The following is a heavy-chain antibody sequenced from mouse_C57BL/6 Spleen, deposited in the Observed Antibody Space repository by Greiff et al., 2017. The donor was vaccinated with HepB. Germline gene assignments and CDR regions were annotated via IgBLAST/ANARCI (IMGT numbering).Heavy chain of an antibody. D-gene: IGHD1-1*02. Sequence: EVQLQQSGAELVRPGASVKLSCTASGFNIKDYYMHWVKQRPEQGLEWIGRIDPEDGDTEYAPKFQGKATMTADTSSNTAYLQLSSLTSEDTAVYYCTTGGTTRAVDAYWGQGTLVTVSA. CDR2: IDPEDGDT. CDR1: GFNIKDYY. V-gene: IGHV14-1*01. CDR3: TTGGTTRAVDAY. J-gene: IGHJ3*01.